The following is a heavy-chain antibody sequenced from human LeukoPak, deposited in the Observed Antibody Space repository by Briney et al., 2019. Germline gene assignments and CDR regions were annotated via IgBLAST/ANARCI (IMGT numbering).Heavy chain of an antibody. D-gene: IGHD6-19*01. Sequence: GGSLRLSCAASGFTFSSYSMNWVRQAPGKGLEWVSSISSSSSYIYYADSVKGRFTISRDNAKNSLYLQMNSLRAEDTAVYYCARDLINVAVAGTMFDYWGQGTLVTVSS. CDR2: ISSSSSYI. CDR3: ARDLINVAVAGTMFDY. CDR1: GFTFSSYS. J-gene: IGHJ4*02. V-gene: IGHV3-21*01.